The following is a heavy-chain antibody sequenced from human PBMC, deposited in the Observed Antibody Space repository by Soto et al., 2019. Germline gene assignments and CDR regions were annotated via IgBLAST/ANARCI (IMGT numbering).Heavy chain of an antibody. CDR2: IWYDGSNK. CDR1: GFTFSSYG. D-gene: IGHD5-18*01. V-gene: IGHV3-33*01. Sequence: PGGSLRLSCAASGFTFSSYGMHWVRQAPGKGLEWVAVIWYDGSNKYYADSVKGRFTISRDNSKNTLYLQMNSLRAEDTAVYYCAREATDTAMEDYYYYGMDVWGQGTTVTVSS. J-gene: IGHJ6*02. CDR3: AREATDTAMEDYYYYGMDV.